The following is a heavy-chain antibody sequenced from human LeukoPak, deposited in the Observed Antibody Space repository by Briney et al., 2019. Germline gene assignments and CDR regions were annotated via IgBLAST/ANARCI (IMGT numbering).Heavy chain of an antibody. J-gene: IGHJ2*01. CDR3: ARHNSGGKSSWYFDL. Sequence: PSETLSLTCTVSGGSISSYYWSWIRQPPGKGLEWIGYIYYSGSTNYNPSLKSRVTISVDTSKNQFSLKLSSVTAADTAVYYCARHNSGGKSSWYFDLWGRGTLVTASS. D-gene: IGHD4-23*01. CDR2: IYYSGST. V-gene: IGHV4-59*08. CDR1: GGSISSYY.